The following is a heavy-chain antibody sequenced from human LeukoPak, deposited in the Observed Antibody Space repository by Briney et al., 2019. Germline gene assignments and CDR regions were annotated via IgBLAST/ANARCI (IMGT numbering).Heavy chain of an antibody. Sequence: PSETLSLTCTVSGXSVSSGSYYWSWIRQPPGKGLEWIGYIYYSVSTKYNPSLKSRVTTSVDTSKNQFSLMVSSVTAADTAVYYCARGRAAAGQNFLDYWGQGALVTVSS. D-gene: IGHD6-13*01. V-gene: IGHV4-61*01. CDR3: ARGRAAAGQNFLDY. J-gene: IGHJ4*02. CDR1: GXSVSSGSYY. CDR2: IYYSVST.